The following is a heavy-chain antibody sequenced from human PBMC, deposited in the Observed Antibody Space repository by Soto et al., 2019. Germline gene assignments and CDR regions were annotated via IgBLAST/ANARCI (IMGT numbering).Heavy chain of an antibody. V-gene: IGHV4-30-2*01. CDR3: ARVPGP. CDR2: IYHSGST. CDR1: GGSTSSGGDS. J-gene: IGHJ5*02. Sequence: PSETLSLTWAVSGGSTSSGGDSWSWIRQPPGKGLEWIGYIYHSGSTYYNPSLKSRVTISVDRSKNQFSLKLSSVTAAGTAVYYCARVPGPWGQGTLVTVSS. D-gene: IGHD7-27*01.